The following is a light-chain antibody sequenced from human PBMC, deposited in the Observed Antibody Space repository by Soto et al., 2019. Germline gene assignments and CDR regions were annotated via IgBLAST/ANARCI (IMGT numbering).Light chain of an antibody. V-gene: IGKV3-15*01. CDR1: QSVSSN. J-gene: IGKJ3*01. CDR2: GAS. Sequence: EIVMTQSPATLSVSPGERATLSCRASQSVSSNLAWYQQKPGQAPRLLIYGASTRATGIPAMFSGSGSGTEFTLTISSLQSEDFAVYYCQQYNNWPTLFTFGPGTKVDIK. CDR3: QQYNNWPTLFT.